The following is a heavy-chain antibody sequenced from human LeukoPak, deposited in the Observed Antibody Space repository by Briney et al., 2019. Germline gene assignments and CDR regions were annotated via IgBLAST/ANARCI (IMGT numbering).Heavy chain of an antibody. Sequence: GASVKVSCKASGCTFTGYYMHWVRQAPGQGLEWMGRINPNSGGTNYAQKFQGRVTMTRDTSISTAYMELSRLRSDDTAVYYCARVRYCSGGSCYSYRPPFDPWGQGTLVTVSS. J-gene: IGHJ5*02. CDR2: INPNSGGT. D-gene: IGHD2-15*01. V-gene: IGHV1-2*06. CDR1: GCTFTGYY. CDR3: ARVRYCSGGSCYSYRPPFDP.